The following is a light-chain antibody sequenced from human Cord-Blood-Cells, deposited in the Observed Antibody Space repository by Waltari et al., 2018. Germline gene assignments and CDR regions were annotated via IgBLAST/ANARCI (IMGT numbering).Light chain of an antibody. CDR3: SAWDDSLNGWV. J-gene: IGLJ3*02. CDR2: SNS. CDR1: SSNIGSNT. Sequence: QSVLTQPPSASGTPGQRVTISCSGSSSNIGSNTVNWYQQLPGTAPKLLIYSNSQRPSGVPGRFSGSKSGTSASLAISGRQSEDEAYYYWSAWDDSLNGWVFCGGTKLTVL. V-gene: IGLV1-44*01.